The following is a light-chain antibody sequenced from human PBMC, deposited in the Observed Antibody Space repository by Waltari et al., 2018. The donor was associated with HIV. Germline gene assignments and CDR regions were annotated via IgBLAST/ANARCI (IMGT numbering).Light chain of an antibody. Sequence: DIVMTQSPLSLPVTPGEPASISCRSSQRLLHGNGYNYMDWYLQQPGQSPQLLICLGAYRASGVPDRCSSSGSGTDFTLNISRVEAEDVGVYYCMQALQTPPTFGGGTKVEIK. J-gene: IGKJ4*01. V-gene: IGKV2-28*01. CDR2: LGA. CDR1: QRLLHGNGYNY. CDR3: MQALQTPPT.